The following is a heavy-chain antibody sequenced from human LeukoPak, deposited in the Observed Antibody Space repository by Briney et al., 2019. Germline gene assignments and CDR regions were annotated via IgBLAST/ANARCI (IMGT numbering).Heavy chain of an antibody. J-gene: IGHJ4*02. CDR3: AKHEWELPLGYY. V-gene: IGHV3-30*02. Sequence: GGSLRLSCAASGFTFSSYGMHWVRQAPGKGLEWVAFIRYDGSNKYYADSVKGRFTISRDNSKNTLYLQMNSLRAEDTAVYYCAKHEWELPLGYYWGQGTLVTVSS. CDR1: GFTFSSYG. D-gene: IGHD1-26*01. CDR2: IRYDGSNK.